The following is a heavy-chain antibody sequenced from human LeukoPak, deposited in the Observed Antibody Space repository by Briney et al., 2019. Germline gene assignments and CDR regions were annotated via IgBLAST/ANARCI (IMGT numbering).Heavy chain of an antibody. CDR3: GRAPKGMTTGRYYYYYYMDV. CDR2: IYYSGST. D-gene: IGHD4-11*01. CDR1: SGSITSDGYY. V-gene: IGHV4-31*03. J-gene: IGHJ6*03. Sequence: SETLSLTCTVSSGSITSDGYYWNWIRQHPGKGLEWIGYIYYSGSTFYNPSLKSRVTMSVNTSKNQFSLKLSSVTAADTAEYYGGRAPKGMTTGRYYYYYYMDVWGKGTTVTVSS.